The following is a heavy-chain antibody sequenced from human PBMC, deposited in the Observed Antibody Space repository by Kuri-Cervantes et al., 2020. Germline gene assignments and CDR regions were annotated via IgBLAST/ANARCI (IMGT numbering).Heavy chain of an antibody. J-gene: IGHJ4*02. V-gene: IGHV3-30*02. D-gene: IGHD3-16*01. Sequence: GESLKISCAASGFTFSSYGMHWVRQAPGKGLEWVAVIWYDGSNKYYADSVKGRFTISRDNSKNTLYLQMNSLRAEDTAVYYCAKAAWGANDYWGQGTLVTVSS. CDR1: GFTFSSYG. CDR2: IWYDGSNK. CDR3: AKAAWGANDY.